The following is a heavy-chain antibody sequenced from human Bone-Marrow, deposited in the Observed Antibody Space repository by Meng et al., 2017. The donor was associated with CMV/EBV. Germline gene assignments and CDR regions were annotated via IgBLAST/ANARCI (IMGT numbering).Heavy chain of an antibody. Sequence: GESLKISCAASGFTFSSYSMNWVRQAPGKGLEWVSSISSSSSYIYYADSVKGRFTISRDNAKNSLYLQMSSLRAEDTAVYYCARPYDFWSGFPPFYWGQGTLVTVSS. CDR2: ISSSSSYI. D-gene: IGHD3-3*01. V-gene: IGHV3-21*01. J-gene: IGHJ4*02. CDR3: ARPYDFWSGFPPFY. CDR1: GFTFSSYS.